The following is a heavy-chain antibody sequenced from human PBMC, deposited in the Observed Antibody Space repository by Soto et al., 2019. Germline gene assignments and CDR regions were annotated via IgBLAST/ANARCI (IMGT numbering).Heavy chain of an antibody. D-gene: IGHD3-22*01. V-gene: IGHV1-3*01. Sequence: ASVKVSCKASGYTFTSYAMHWVRQAPGQRLEWMGRINVGTGNTEYSQKFQGRVTITRDTTATTAYMELSSLTSEDTAVYYCARVRMGDYYDSSGYYRNDAFDLWGQGTMVTVSS. CDR1: GYTFTSYA. CDR2: INVGTGNT. J-gene: IGHJ3*01. CDR3: ARVRMGDYYDSSGYYRNDAFDL.